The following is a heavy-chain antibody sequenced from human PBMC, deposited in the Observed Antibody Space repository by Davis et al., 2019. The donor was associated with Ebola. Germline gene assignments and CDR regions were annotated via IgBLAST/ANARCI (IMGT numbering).Heavy chain of an antibody. CDR3: ARYDVDHYGPRPVWDV. CDR1: GYSFTSYW. Sequence: GESLKISCKGSGYSFTSYWIAWVRQMPGKGLEWMGIISPGDSDTRYSPSFQGQVTISVDKSISTAYLQWSSLKASDTAMYYCARYDVDHYGPRPVWDVWGKGTTVTVSS. J-gene: IGHJ6*04. V-gene: IGHV5-51*01. D-gene: IGHD3-10*01. CDR2: ISPGDSDT.